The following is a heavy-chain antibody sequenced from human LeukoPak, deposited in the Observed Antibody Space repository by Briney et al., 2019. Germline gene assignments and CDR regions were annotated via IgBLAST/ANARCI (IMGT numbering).Heavy chain of an antibody. J-gene: IGHJ4*02. CDR2: ISSSGSTI. Sequence: GSLRLSCAASGFTFSDYYMSWIRQAPGKGLEWVSYISSSGSTIYYADSVKGRFTISRDNAKNSLYLQMNSLRAEDTAVYYCAGYGYCSSTSCYMPYWGQGTLVTVSS. CDR3: AGYGYCSSTSCYMPY. D-gene: IGHD2-2*02. CDR1: GFTFSDYY. V-gene: IGHV3-11*04.